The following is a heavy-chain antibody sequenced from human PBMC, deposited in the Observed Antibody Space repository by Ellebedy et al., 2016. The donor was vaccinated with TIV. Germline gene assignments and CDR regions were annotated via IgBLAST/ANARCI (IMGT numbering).Heavy chain of an antibody. V-gene: IGHV3-48*02. D-gene: IGHD3-9*01. Sequence: GGSLRLXXAASGFTFSSYSMSWVRQAPGKGLEWVSYISSSSSTIYYADSVKGRFTISRDNAKNSLYLQMNSLRDEDTAVYYCARARLDWNWFDPWGQGTLVTVSS. J-gene: IGHJ5*02. CDR1: GFTFSSYS. CDR3: ARARLDWNWFDP. CDR2: ISSSSSTI.